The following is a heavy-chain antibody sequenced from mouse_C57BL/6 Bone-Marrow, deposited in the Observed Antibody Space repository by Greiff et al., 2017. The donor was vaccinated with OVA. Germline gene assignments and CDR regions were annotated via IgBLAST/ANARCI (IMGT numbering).Heavy chain of an antibody. CDR1: GYTFTSYG. V-gene: IGHV1-81*01. Sequence: QVHVKQSGAELARPGASVKLSCKASGYTFTSYGISWVKQRTGQGLEWIGEIYPRSGNTYYNEKFKGKATLTADKSSSTAYMELRSLTSEDSAVYFCARGYGSSLFDYWGQGTTLTVSS. CDR2: IYPRSGNT. J-gene: IGHJ2*01. CDR3: ARGYGSSLFDY. D-gene: IGHD1-1*01.